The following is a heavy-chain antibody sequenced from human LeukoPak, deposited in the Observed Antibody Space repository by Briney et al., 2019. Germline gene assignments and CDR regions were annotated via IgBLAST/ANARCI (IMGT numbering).Heavy chain of an antibody. CDR3: ARGELGLNGFDY. D-gene: IGHD3/OR15-3a*01. CDR1: GYTFTSYD. Sequence: ASVKVSCKASGYTFTSYDINWVRQATGQGLEWMGWMNPNSGNTGYAQKFQGRVTMTRNTSISTAYMELSSLRSEDTAVYYCARGELGLNGFDYWGQGTLVTVSS. V-gene: IGHV1-8*01. CDR2: MNPNSGNT. J-gene: IGHJ4*02.